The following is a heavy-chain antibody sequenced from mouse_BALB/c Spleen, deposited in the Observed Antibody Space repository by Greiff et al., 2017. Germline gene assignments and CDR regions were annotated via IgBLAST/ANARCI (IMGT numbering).Heavy chain of an antibody. J-gene: IGHJ2*01. D-gene: IGHD3-1*01. CDR3: ARSGVLGYYLDY. V-gene: IGHV5-17*02. CDR1: GFTFSSFG. CDR2: ISSGSSTI. Sequence: EVKLQESGGGLVQPGGSRKLSCAASGFTFSSFGMHWVRQAPEKGLEWVAYISSGSSTIYYADTVKGRFTISRDNPKNTLFLQMTSLRSEDTAMYYCARSGVLGYYLDYWGQGTTLTVSS.